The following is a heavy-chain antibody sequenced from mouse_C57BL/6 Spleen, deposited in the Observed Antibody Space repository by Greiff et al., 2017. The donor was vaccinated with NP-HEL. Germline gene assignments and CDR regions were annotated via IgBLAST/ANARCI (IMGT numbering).Heavy chain of an antibody. CDR2: IDPSDSYT. V-gene: IGHV1-69*01. CDR1: GYTFTSYW. J-gene: IGHJ1*03. CDR3: ARHYGSSLGYFDV. D-gene: IGHD1-1*01. Sequence: QVQLQQPGAELVMPGASVKLSCKASGYTFTSYWMHWVKQRPGQGLEWIGEIDPSDSYTNYNQKFKGKSTLPVDKSSSTAYMQLSSLTSEDSAVYYCARHYGSSLGYFDVWGTGTTVTVSS.